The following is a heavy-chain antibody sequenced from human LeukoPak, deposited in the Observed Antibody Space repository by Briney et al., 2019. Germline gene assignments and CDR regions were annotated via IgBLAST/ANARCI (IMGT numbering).Heavy chain of an antibody. J-gene: IGHJ6*02. CDR3: AKPIFGVVRYGMDV. D-gene: IGHD3-3*02. CDR1: GFTFSSYA. Sequence: GGSLRLSCAASGFTFSSYAMSWVRQAPGKGLEWVSAISGSGGSTYYADSVKGRFTISRDNSKNTLYLQMNSLRAEDTAVYYCAKPIFGVVRYGMDVWGQGTTVTVSS. CDR2: ISGSGGST. V-gene: IGHV3-23*01.